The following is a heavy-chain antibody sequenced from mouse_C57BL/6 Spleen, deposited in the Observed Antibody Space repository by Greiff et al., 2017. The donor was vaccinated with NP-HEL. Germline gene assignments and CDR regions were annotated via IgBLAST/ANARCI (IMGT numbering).Heavy chain of an antibody. D-gene: IGHD2-5*01. V-gene: IGHV1-76*01. CDR1: GYTFTDYY. CDR3: ARRDYYSNYFAY. Sequence: QVQLQQSGAELVRPGASVKLSCKASGYTFTDYYINWVKQRPGQGLEWIARIYPGSGNTYYNEKFKGKATLTAEKSSSTAYMQLSSLTSEDSAVYFCARRDYYSNYFAYWGQGTLVTVSA. J-gene: IGHJ3*01. CDR2: IYPGSGNT.